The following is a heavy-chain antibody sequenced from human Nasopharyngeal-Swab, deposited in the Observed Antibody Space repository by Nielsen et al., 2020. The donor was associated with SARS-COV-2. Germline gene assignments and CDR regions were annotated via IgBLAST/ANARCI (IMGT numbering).Heavy chain of an antibody. V-gene: IGHV1-18*01. Sequence: ASVKVSCKASGYTFSNYGITWVRQAPGQGLEWMGWISATNGDRNYAQKFQGRVTMTTDTSTSTAYLDLSGLRFEDTAVYYCARDVRDRGMPYRNSKNGMDVWGQGTPVTVSS. CDR1: GYTFSNYG. D-gene: IGHD3-10*01. CDR3: ARDVRDRGMPYRNSKNGMDV. CDR2: ISATNGDR. J-gene: IGHJ6*02.